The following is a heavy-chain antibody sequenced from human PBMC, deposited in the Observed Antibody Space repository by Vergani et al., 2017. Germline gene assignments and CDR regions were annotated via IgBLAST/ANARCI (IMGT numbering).Heavy chain of an antibody. CDR2: INHSGST. V-gene: IGHV4-34*01. CDR1: GGSFSGYY. Sequence: QVQLQQWGAGLLKPSETLSLTCAVYGGSFSGYYWSWIRQPPGKGLEWIGEINHSGSTNYNPSLKSRVTISVDTSKNQFSLKLSSVTAADTAVYYCARVSPEIGTAAGNRPYYYYGMDVWGQGTTVTVSS. J-gene: IGHJ6*02. D-gene: IGHD6-13*01. CDR3: ARVSPEIGTAAGNRPYYYYGMDV.